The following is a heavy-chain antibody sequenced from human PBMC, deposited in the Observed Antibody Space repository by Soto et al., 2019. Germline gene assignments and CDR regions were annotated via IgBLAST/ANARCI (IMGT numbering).Heavy chain of an antibody. Sequence: SETLSLTCTVSGGSISSYYLSWIRQAAGKGLEWIGHIYTSGSTTYNASLKSRVTMSVVTSKNHFSLKLRSVTAADKAVYYCARDWNYYDSSGSMTGYFDNWGQGTLVTVSS. CDR1: GGSISSYY. CDR3: ARDWNYYDSSGSMTGYFDN. CDR2: IYTSGST. J-gene: IGHJ4*02. V-gene: IGHV4-4*07. D-gene: IGHD3-22*01.